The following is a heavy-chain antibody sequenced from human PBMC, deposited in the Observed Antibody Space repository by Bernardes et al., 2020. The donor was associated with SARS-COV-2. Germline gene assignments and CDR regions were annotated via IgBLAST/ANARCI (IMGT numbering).Heavy chain of an antibody. Sequence: FCASCAFTFGTYYMNWVRKGPGKGLEWVSAVRPDGLQKFYADFVKGRFSISRENSRSTLFWQMNSLRDDDTAMYFCARGLAETYWYFDLWGHGTLVTVSS. CDR2: VRPDGLQK. CDR3: ARGLAETYWYFDL. CDR1: AFTFGTYY. J-gene: IGHJ2*01. V-gene: IGHV3-23*01.